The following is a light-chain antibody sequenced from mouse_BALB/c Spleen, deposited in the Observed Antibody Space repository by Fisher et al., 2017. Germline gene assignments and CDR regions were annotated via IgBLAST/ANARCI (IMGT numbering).Light chain of an antibody. V-gene: IGKV4-80*01. CDR3: QQWSSNPPT. J-gene: IGKJ2*01. CDR2: STS. CDR1: SSVSY. Sequence: IVMTQSPAIMSASLGEEITLTCSAISSVSYMHWYQQKSGTSPKLLIYSTSNLASGVPSRFSGSGSGTFYSLTISSVEAEDAADYYCQQWSSNPPTFGGGTKLEIK.